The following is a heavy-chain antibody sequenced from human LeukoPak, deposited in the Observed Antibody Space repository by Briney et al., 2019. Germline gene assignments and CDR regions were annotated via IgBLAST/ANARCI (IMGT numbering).Heavy chain of an antibody. J-gene: IGHJ6*02. V-gene: IGHV3-30*04. CDR3: AREHSSSWYPYYYYYGMDV. CDR1: GFTFSSYA. Sequence: GGSLRLSCAASGFTFSSYAMHWVRQAPGKGLEWGAVISYDGSNKYYADSVKGRFTISRDNSKNTLYLQMNSLRAEDTAVYYCAREHSSSWYPYYYYYGMDVWGQGTTVTVSS. CDR2: ISYDGSNK. D-gene: IGHD6-13*01.